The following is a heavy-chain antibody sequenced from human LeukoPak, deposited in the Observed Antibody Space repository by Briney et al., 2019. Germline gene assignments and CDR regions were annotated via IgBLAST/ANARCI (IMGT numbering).Heavy chain of an antibody. Sequence: GASVKVSCKASGYTFTSYDINWVRQATGQGLEWMGWMNPNSGNTGYAQKFQGRVTMTRNTSISTAYMELSSLRSEDTAVYYCARGRGSGYGFFDLGDYWGQGTLVTVSS. D-gene: IGHD5-12*01. CDR2: MNPNSGNT. CDR3: ARGRGSGYGFFDLGDY. J-gene: IGHJ4*02. V-gene: IGHV1-8*01. CDR1: GYTFTSYD.